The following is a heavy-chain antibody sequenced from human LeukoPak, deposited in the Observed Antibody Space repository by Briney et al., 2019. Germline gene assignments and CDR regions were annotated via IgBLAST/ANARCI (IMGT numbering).Heavy chain of an antibody. J-gene: IGHJ2*01. CDR1: GGSISTYY. V-gene: IGHV4-4*07. D-gene: IGHD2-15*01. CDR3: ARDTYCSGGSCPGWYFDL. CDR2: MYTSGSA. Sequence: SETLSLTCTVSGGSISTYYWSWIRRPAGKGLEWIGRMYTSGSANYIPSLRSRVTMSVDTSKNQFSLKLSSVTAADTAVYYCARDTYCSGGSCPGWYFDLWGRGTLVTVSS.